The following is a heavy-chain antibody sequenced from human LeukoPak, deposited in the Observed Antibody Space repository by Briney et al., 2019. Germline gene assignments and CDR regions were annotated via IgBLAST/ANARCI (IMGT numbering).Heavy chain of an antibody. CDR3: ARAGYENWFDP. J-gene: IGHJ5*02. D-gene: IGHD6-13*01. CDR1: GFTFSSYA. Sequence: GGSLRLSCAASGFTFSSYAMSWARQAPGKGLEWVSAISGSGGSTYYADSVKGRFTISRDNSKNTLYLQMDSLRAEDTAVYYCARAGYENWFDPWGQGTLVTVSS. V-gene: IGHV3-23*01. CDR2: ISGSGGST.